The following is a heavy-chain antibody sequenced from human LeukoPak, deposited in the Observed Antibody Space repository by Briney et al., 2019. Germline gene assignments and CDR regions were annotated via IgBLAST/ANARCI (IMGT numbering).Heavy chain of an antibody. CDR2: ISSSNSYI. CDR1: GFTFNTYS. J-gene: IGHJ4*02. CDR3: ARAPPYCTNGVCYPDHFDY. Sequence: GGSLRLSCAASGFTFNTYSMNWVRQAPGKGLEWVSSISSSNSYIYYADSMKGRFTISRDNAKNSLYLQMNSLRAEDTAVYYCARAPPYCTNGVCYPDHFDYWGQGTLVTVSS. D-gene: IGHD2-8*01. V-gene: IGHV3-21*01.